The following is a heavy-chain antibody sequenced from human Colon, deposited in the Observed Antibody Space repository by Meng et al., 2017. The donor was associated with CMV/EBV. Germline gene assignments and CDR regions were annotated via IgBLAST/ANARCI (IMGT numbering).Heavy chain of an antibody. J-gene: IGHJ6*02. CDR3: ARANDYSNLNYYYPMDI. CDR1: GFKFDDYG. V-gene: IGHV3-20*01. Sequence: GGSLRLSCVASGFKFDDYGMSWVRQSPGKGLQWVAGINWNGASTGYADSVSGRFTISRDNAKNSLYLQSNSLRVEDAALYHCARANDYSNLNYYYPMDIWGQGTTVTVSS. D-gene: IGHD4-11*01. CDR2: INWNGAST.